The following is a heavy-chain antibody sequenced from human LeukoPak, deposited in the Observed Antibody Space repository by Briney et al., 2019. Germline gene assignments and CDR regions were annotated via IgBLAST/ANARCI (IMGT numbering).Heavy chain of an antibody. J-gene: IGHJ6*03. CDR3: ASTQRGSSSWYEVYYYYYVDV. CDR1: GGSISSSSYY. V-gene: IGHV4-39*01. CDR2: IYYSGST. D-gene: IGHD6-13*01. Sequence: SETLSLTCTVSGGSISSSSYYWGWIRQPPGKGLEWIGSIYYSGSTYYNPSLKSRVTISVDTSKNQFSLKLSSVTAADTAVYYCASTQRGSSSWYEVYYYYYVDVWGKGTTVTISS.